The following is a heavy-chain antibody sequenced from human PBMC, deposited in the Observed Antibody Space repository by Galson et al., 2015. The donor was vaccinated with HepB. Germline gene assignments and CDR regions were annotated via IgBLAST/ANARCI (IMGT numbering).Heavy chain of an antibody. D-gene: IGHD1-1*01. Sequence: CAISGDSVSSNSAAWNWIRQSPSRGLEWLGRTYYRSKWFNDYAVSMKSRITISPDTSKNQFSLQLNSVTPEDTAVYYCAREGEAGTRYNHFDPWGQGTLVTVSS. J-gene: IGHJ5*02. V-gene: IGHV6-1*01. CDR1: GDSVSSNSAA. CDR2: TYYRSKWFN. CDR3: AREGEAGTRYNHFDP.